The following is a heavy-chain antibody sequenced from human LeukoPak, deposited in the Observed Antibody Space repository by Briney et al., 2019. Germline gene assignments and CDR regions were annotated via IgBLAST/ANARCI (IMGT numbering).Heavy chain of an antibody. J-gene: IGHJ4*02. Sequence: GGSLRLSCAASGFTVSSNYMSWVRQAPGKGLEWVSVIYSGGNTYYADSVKGRFTISRDNSKNRLYLQMNSLKTEDTAVYYCTTYSGSYWGQGTLVTVSS. D-gene: IGHD1-26*01. CDR3: TTYSGSY. V-gene: IGHV3-53*01. CDR2: IYSGGNT. CDR1: GFTVSSNY.